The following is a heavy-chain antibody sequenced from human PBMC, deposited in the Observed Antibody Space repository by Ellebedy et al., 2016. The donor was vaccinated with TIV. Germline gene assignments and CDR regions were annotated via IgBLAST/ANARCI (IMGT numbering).Heavy chain of an antibody. CDR2: INPSGGST. Sequence: ASVKVSCXASGYTFTSYYMHWVRQAPGQGLEWMGIINPSGGSTSYAQKFQGRVTITADESTSTAYMELSSLRSEDTAVYYCARRYFDYWGQGTLVTVSS. CDR1: GYTFTSYY. V-gene: IGHV1-46*01. CDR3: ARRYFDY. J-gene: IGHJ4*02.